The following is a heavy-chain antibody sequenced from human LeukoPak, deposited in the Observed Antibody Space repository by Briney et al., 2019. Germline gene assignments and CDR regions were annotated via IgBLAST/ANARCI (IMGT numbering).Heavy chain of an antibody. CDR2: INHSGST. CDR1: GGSFSGYY. CDR3: ARPLGYCSGGSCYAYFQH. V-gene: IGHV4-34*01. J-gene: IGHJ1*01. D-gene: IGHD2-15*01. Sequence: SETLSLTCAVYGGSFSGYYWSWIRQPPGKGLEWIGEINHSGSTNYNPSLKSRVTISVDTSKNQFSLKLSSVTAADTAVYYCARPLGYCSGGSCYAYFQHWGQSTLVTVSS.